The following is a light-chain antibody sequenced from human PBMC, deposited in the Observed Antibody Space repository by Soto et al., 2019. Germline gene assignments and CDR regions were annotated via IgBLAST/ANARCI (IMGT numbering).Light chain of an antibody. CDR3: SSYTSSSTLYV. J-gene: IGLJ1*01. V-gene: IGLV2-14*01. Sequence: QSALTQPASVSGSPRQSITISCTGASSDVGSYTYVSWYQQHPGKAPKLMIYEVNNRPSGVSNRFSSSKSGNTASLTISGLQAEDEADYYCSSYTSSSTLYVFGTGTKVTVL. CDR1: SSDVGSYTY. CDR2: EVN.